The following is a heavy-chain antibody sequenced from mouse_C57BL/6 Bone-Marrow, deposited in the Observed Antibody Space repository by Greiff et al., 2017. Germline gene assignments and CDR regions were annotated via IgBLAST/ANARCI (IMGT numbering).Heavy chain of an antibody. V-gene: IGHV1-74*01. D-gene: IGHD2-4*01. CDR2: IHPSDSDT. CDR3: AFYYDYDWFAY. Sequence: QVQLKQPGAELVKPGASVKVSCKASGYTFTSYWMHWVKQRPGQGLEWIGRIHPSDSDTNYNQKFKGKATLTVDKSSSTAYMQLSSLTSEDSAVYYCAFYYDYDWFAYWGQGTLVTVSA. J-gene: IGHJ3*01. CDR1: GYTFTSYW.